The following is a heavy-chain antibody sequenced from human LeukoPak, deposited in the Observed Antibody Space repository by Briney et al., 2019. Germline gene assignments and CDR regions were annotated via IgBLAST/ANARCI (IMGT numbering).Heavy chain of an antibody. D-gene: IGHD3-22*01. CDR1: GFNFSSYG. J-gene: IGHJ6*02. Sequence: GGSLRLSCAASGFNFSSYGMHWVRLAPGKGLEWVAVIWYDGSNKYYADSVKGRFTISRDNSKNTLYLQMNSLRAEDTAVYYCAREIPMGYDSNGYGYYYGMDVWGQGTTVTVSS. CDR3: AREIPMGYDSNGYGYYYGMDV. V-gene: IGHV3-33*01. CDR2: IWYDGSNK.